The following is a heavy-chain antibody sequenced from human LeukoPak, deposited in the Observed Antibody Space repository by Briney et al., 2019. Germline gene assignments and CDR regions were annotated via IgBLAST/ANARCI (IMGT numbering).Heavy chain of an antibody. CDR2: IIPIFGTA. CDR3: ARAFLGAGDPYYFDY. Sequence: SVKVSCKASGGTFSNYAISWVRQAPGQGLEWMGRIIPIFGTANYAQKFQGRVTITTDESTSTAYMDLSSLRSEDTAAYYCARAFLGAGDPYYFDYWGQGTLVTVSS. J-gene: IGHJ4*02. CDR1: GGTFSNYA. D-gene: IGHD1-26*01. V-gene: IGHV1-69*05.